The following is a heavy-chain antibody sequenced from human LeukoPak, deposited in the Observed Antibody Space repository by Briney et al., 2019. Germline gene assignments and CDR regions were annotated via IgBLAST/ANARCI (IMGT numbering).Heavy chain of an antibody. CDR2: IHYSGGT. CDR1: GGSISPYF. D-gene: IGHD3-16*02. CDR3: ARLMITFGGVIVDY. V-gene: IGHV4-59*01. Sequence: NPSETLSLTCTVSGGSISPYFWSWIRQSPGKGLEWIGWIHYSGGTNYNPSLKSRVTISVDTSKNQFSLKLSSVTAADTAVYYCARLMITFGGVIVDYWGQGTLVTVSS. J-gene: IGHJ4*02.